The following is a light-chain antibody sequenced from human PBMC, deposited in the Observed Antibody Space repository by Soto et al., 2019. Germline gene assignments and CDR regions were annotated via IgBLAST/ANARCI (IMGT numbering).Light chain of an antibody. J-gene: IGLJ2*01. V-gene: IGLV2-14*01. CDR1: SSDLGVYNF. CDR2: EVS. CDR3: AAWDDSLNGVV. Sequence: QSALTQPASVSGSPGQSITLSCTGTSSDLGVYNFVSWYQHHPAKAPKLIIYEVSNRPSGVSNRFSGSKSGNTASLTISGLQAEDEADYYCAAWDDSLNGVVFGGGTKLTVL.